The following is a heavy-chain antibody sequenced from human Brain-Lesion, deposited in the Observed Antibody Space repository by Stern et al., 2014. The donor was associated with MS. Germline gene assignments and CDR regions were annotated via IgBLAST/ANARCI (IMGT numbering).Heavy chain of an antibody. CDR1: GGSINTNNYY. V-gene: IGHV4-39*01. D-gene: IGHD4-17*01. Sequence: VQLVESGPGLVKPSETLSLTCTVSGGSINTNNYYWGWIRQPPGKGLEWIGNIYSSGRTFYSPSLQSRVTTSVDTSKNQFSLTLSSVTAADTAVYYCARTGDDFGDYSLSYWGQGTLVTVSS. J-gene: IGHJ4*02. CDR3: ARTGDDFGDYSLSY. CDR2: IYSSGRT.